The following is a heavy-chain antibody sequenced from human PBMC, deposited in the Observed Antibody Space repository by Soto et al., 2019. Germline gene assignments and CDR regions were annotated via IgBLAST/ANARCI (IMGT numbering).Heavy chain of an antibody. D-gene: IGHD3-16*01. Sequence: PGGSLRLSCAASGFTFSSYGMHWVRQAPGKGLEWVAVIWYDGSNKYYADSVKGRFTISRDNSKNTLYLQMNSLRAEDTAVYYCGREGGVLGRYYYYYGMDVWGQGTTVTVSS. CDR3: GREGGVLGRYYYYYGMDV. CDR2: IWYDGSNK. V-gene: IGHV3-33*01. CDR1: GFTFSSYG. J-gene: IGHJ6*02.